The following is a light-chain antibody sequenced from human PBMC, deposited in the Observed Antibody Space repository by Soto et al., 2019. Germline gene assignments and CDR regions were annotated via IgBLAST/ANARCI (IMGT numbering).Light chain of an antibody. CDR2: KLS. V-gene: IGKV2-24*01. CDR3: MQTTESPYT. J-gene: IGKJ2*01. CDR1: QSLIHSDGNTY. Sequence: DIVMTQTPLSSPVTLGQPASISCRSSQSLIHSDGNTYLSWLLQRPGQPPKLLIYKLSNRFSGVPDRFSGTGAGTDFTLKISRGEAEDVGVYYCMQTTESPYTFGQGTKLVIK.